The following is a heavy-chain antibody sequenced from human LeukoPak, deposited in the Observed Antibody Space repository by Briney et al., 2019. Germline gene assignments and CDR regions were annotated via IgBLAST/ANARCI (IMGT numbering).Heavy chain of an antibody. D-gene: IGHD2-2*01. J-gene: IGHJ4*02. CDR2: IKQDGSEK. Sequence: GGSLRLSCAASGFTFSSYWMIWVRQAPGKGLEWVANIKQDGSEKYYVDSVKGRFTISRDNAKNSLYLEMNSLRAEDTAVYYCARGYCSSTSCPQGYWGQGTLVTVSS. V-gene: IGHV3-7*01. CDR3: ARGYCSSTSCPQGY. CDR1: GFTFSSYW.